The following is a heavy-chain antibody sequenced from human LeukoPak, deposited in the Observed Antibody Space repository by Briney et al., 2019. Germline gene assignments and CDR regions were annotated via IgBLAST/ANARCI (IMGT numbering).Heavy chain of an antibody. D-gene: IGHD3-22*01. Sequence: ASVKVSCKASGYTFTGYYMHWVRQAPGQGLEWMGWIIPNSGGTNYAQKFQGRVTMTRDTSISTAYMELSRLRSDDTAVYYCARVYDSSGYYARFGYWGQGTLVTVSS. CDR3: ARVYDSSGYYARFGY. CDR2: IIPNSGGT. J-gene: IGHJ4*02. V-gene: IGHV1-2*02. CDR1: GYTFTGYY.